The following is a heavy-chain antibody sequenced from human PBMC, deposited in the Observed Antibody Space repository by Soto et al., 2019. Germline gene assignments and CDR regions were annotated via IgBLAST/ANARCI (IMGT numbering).Heavy chain of an antibody. CDR2: STHTGNT. CDR1: GYTFTHYV. D-gene: IGHD3-10*01. J-gene: IGHJ4*02. Sequence: QVQLVQSGPEVKKPGASVKVSYKTSGYTFTHYVINWVRQAPGQGLDWMGFSTHTGNTKYAQKFEGRVAMTTDTSSSTAYMEVRSLRSDDTALYYCARSGEHPLDYWGQGTPVTVSS. V-gene: IGHV1-18*01. CDR3: ARSGEHPLDY.